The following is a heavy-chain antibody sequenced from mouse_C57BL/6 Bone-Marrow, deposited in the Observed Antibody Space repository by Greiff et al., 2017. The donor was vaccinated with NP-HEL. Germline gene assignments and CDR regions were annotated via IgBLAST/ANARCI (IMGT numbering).Heavy chain of an antibody. CDR2: INPYNGGT. Sequence: EVQLQQSGPVLVKPGASVKMSCKASGYTFTDYYMNWVKQSHGKSLEWIGVINPYNGGTSYNQKFKGKATLTVDKSSSTAYMELNSLTAEDAAFYSCSRNYYGSSYVRDAMDYWGQGASVTVSS. CDR3: SRNYYGSSYVRDAMDY. V-gene: IGHV1-19*01. J-gene: IGHJ4*01. D-gene: IGHD1-1*01. CDR1: GYTFTDYY.